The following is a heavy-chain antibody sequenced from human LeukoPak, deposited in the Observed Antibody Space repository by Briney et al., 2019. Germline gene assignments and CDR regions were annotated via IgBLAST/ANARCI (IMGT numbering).Heavy chain of an antibody. CDR2: INPSGGST. CDR3: ARDLGLRGVTNWFDP. Sequence: ASVKVSCKASGYTFTSYDINWVRQATGQGLEWMGIINPSGGSTSYAQKIQGRVTMTRDTSTSTVYMELSSLRSEDTAVYYCARDLGLRGVTNWFDPWGQGTLVTISS. CDR1: GYTFTSYD. D-gene: IGHD3-10*01. V-gene: IGHV1-46*01. J-gene: IGHJ5*02.